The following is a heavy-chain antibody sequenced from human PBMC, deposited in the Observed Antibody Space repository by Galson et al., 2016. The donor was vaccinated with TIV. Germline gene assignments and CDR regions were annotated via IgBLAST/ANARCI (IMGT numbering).Heavy chain of an antibody. D-gene: IGHD2-2*02. CDR1: GFSFSSYE. CDR2: IIESGRTI. CDR3: AKDLNRGCSSSNSYSYGYYYYGLDV. Sequence: SLRLSCAATGFSFSSYEMNWVRQAPGKGLEWVSYIIESGRTIYYADSVKGRFTISRDSAKNSLYLQMNSLRAEDTALYYCAKDLNRGCSSSNSYSYGYYYYGLDVWGQGTTVTVSS. V-gene: IGHV3-48*03. J-gene: IGHJ6*02.